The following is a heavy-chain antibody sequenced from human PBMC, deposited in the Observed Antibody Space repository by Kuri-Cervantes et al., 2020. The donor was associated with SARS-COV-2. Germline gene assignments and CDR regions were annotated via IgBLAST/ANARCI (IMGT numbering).Heavy chain of an antibody. V-gene: IGHV1-2*02. CDR1: GYTLTELS. J-gene: IGHJ6*02. CDR2: ISPNSGGA. D-gene: IGHD6-13*01. CDR3: ARPDRKGAAGMFYYYGMDV. Sequence: ASVKVSCKVSGYTLTELSMHWVRQAPGKGLEWMGWISPNSGGANYAQKFQGRVTMTRDTSISTAYLQWSSLKASDTAMYYCARPDRKGAAGMFYYYGMDVWGQGTTVTVSS.